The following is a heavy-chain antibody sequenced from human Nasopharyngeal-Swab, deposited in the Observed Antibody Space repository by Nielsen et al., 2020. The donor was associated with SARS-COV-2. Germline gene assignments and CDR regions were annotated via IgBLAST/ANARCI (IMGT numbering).Heavy chain of an antibody. CDR2: IYYSGIT. CDR3: ARGGYNSPLNFDY. CDR1: GGSISSGDSY. Sequence: SQSLSLTCTVAGGSISSGDSYWSWIRHPPEKGLEWTGHIYYSGITYYNSSLRSRVSMSVDTSKNQFSLMLSSVTAADTAVYYCARGGYNSPLNFDYWGQGTLVAVSS. J-gene: IGHJ4*02. D-gene: IGHD5-24*01. V-gene: IGHV4-30-4*01.